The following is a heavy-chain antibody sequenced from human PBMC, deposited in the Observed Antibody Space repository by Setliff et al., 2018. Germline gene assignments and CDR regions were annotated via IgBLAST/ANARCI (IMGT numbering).Heavy chain of an antibody. Sequence: SETLSLTCAVPGYSISSGYYWGWIRQPPGKGLEWIGSIYHSGSTYYNPSLKSRVTISVDTSKNQFSLKLSSVTAADTAVYYCARVGYSGYDPPSYFDYWGRGTLSPSPQ. CDR3: ARVGYSGYDPPSYFDY. CDR2: IYHSGST. D-gene: IGHD5-12*01. V-gene: IGHV4-38-2*01. CDR1: GYSISSGYY. J-gene: IGHJ4*02.